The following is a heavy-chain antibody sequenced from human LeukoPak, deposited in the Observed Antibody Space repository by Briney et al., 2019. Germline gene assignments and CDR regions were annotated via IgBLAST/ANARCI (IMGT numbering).Heavy chain of an antibody. D-gene: IGHD6-19*01. Sequence: GGSLRLSCAASGFTFSSYAMSWVRQAPEKGLEWVSAISGSGDGIHYADSVKGRFTISGDNSKNTVYLQMNSLRVDDTAVYYCAKERNGWYFDYWGLGTLVTVSS. CDR3: AKERNGWYFDY. V-gene: IGHV3-23*01. J-gene: IGHJ4*02. CDR1: GFTFSSYA. CDR2: ISGSGDGI.